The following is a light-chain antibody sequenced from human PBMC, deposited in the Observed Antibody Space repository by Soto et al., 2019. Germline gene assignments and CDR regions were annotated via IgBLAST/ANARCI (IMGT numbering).Light chain of an antibody. V-gene: IGLV2-18*02. CDR3: SSYTSSNTYV. Sequence: QSALTQPPSVSGSPGQSVAISCTGTSSDVGSSNGVSWYQQPPGTAPKLMIYDVSNRPSGVPDRFSGSKSGNTASLTISGLHAEDEADYYCSSYTSSNTYVFGTGTKVTVL. CDR1: SSDVGSSNG. J-gene: IGLJ1*01. CDR2: DVS.